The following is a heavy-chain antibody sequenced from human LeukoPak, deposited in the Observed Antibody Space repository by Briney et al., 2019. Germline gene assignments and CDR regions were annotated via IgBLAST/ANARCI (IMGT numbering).Heavy chain of an antibody. Sequence: SETLSLTCTVSGGSISSYYWSWIRQPPGKGLEWIGYIYYSGSTNYNPSLKSRVTISVDTSKNQFSLKLSSVTAADTAVYYCASMAAAGTGGYWGQGTLVTVSS. V-gene: IGHV4-59*01. CDR3: ASMAAAGTGGY. CDR2: IYYSGST. D-gene: IGHD6-13*01. CDR1: GGSISSYY. J-gene: IGHJ4*02.